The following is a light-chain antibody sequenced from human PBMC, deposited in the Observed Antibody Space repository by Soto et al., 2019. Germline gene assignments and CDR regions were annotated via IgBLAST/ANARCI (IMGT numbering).Light chain of an antibody. Sequence: QSVLTQPPSASGTPGQRVTISCSGSSSNIESNTVTWYQQLPGTAPKLVIYSNYDRPSGVPDRFSGSTSGTSASLVIRALQSEDEADYYCAAWDDILNGYVLGGGTRSPS. V-gene: IGLV1-44*01. CDR1: SSNIESNT. CDR2: SNY. J-gene: IGLJ1*01. CDR3: AAWDDILNGYV.